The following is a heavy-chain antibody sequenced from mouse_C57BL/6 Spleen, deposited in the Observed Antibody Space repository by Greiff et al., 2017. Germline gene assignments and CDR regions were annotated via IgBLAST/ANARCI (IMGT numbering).Heavy chain of an antibody. CDR2: IWTGGGT. CDR3: ARNSDYYGSSYEGYFDV. V-gene: IGHV2-9-1*01. Sequence: QVPLQQSGPGLVAPSQSLSITCTVSGFSLTSYAISWVRQPPGKGLEWLVVIWTGGGTTYNSALKSRLSISKDNSKSPVFLKMNSLQTDDTARYYCARNSDYYGSSYEGYFDVWGTGTTVTVSS. J-gene: IGHJ1*03. D-gene: IGHD1-1*01. CDR1: GFSLTSYA.